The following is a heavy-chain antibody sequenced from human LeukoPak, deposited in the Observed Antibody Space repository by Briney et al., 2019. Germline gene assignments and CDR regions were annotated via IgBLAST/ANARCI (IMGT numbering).Heavy chain of an antibody. Sequence: GGSLRLSCAASGFTFSSYEMNWVRQAPGKGLEWVAVISYDGSNKYYADSVKGRFTISRDNSKNTLYLQMNSLRAEDTAVYYCAKDSTIFFLDYWGQGTLVTVSS. J-gene: IGHJ4*02. CDR1: GFTFSSYE. V-gene: IGHV3-30*18. CDR2: ISYDGSNK. D-gene: IGHD3-3*01. CDR3: AKDSTIFFLDY.